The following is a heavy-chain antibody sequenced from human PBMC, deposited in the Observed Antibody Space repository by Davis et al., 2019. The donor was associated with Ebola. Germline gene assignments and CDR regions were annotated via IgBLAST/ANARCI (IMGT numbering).Heavy chain of an antibody. D-gene: IGHD2-2*01. V-gene: IGHV3-48*01. J-gene: IGHJ4*02. Sequence: PGGSLRLSCGVSGFSLSNYSMHWVRQAPGKGLEWVSSITTNGWSTYYADSVKGRFIISRDNAKNSLFLQMHSLRGDDTAVYFCARETPISSRSDWWGQGTLVTVSS. CDR2: ITTNGWST. CDR3: ARETPISSRSDW. CDR1: GFSLSNYS.